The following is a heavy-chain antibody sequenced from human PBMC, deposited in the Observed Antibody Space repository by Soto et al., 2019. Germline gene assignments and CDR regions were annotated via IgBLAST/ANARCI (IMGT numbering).Heavy chain of an antibody. V-gene: IGHV4-31*03. Sequence: QVQLQESGPGLVKPSQTLSLTCTVSGGSISSGGYYWSWIRQHAGKGLEWIGYIEYSGSTYYNPSLKRRVPISVDTSQNHYSLKLPSLPAADTDVYYCARGDGYSYGSYFDYWGQGTLVPVSS. CDR2: IEYSGST. J-gene: IGHJ4*02. CDR1: GGSISSGGYY. D-gene: IGHD5-18*01. CDR3: ARGDGYSYGSYFDY.